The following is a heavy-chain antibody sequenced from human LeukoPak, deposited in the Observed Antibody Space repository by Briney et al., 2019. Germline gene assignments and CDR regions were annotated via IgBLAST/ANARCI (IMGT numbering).Heavy chain of an antibody. D-gene: IGHD3-3*01. CDR2: ISSSSSYI. CDR3: ARARLRFFAFDP. CDR1: GFTLSSYG. Sequence: GRSLRLSCAASGFTLSSYGMNWVRQAPGKGLEWVSSISSSSSYIYYADSVKGRFTISRDNAKNSLYLQMNSLRAEDTAVYYCARARLRFFAFDPWGQGTLVTVSS. V-gene: IGHV3-21*01. J-gene: IGHJ5*02.